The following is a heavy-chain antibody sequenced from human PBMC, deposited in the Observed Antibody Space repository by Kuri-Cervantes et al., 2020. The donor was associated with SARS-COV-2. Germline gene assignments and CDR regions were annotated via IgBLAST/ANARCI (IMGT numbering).Heavy chain of an antibody. J-gene: IGHJ3*02. CDR2: INPNSGDT. Sequence: ASVKVSCKASGYTFTGYYMHWVRQAPGQGLEWMGWINPNSGDTTYAQNFQGWVTMTRDTSISTAYMELSRLRSDDTAVYYCARPKPPHEWNYVNALDIWGQGTMVTVSS. D-gene: IGHD1-7*01. CDR3: ARPKPPHEWNYVNALDI. V-gene: IGHV1-2*04. CDR1: GYTFTGYY.